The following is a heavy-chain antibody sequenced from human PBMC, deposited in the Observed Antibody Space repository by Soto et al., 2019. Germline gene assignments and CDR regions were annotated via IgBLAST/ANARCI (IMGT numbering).Heavy chain of an antibody. CDR2: INHSGST. V-gene: IGHV4-34*01. CDR3: AREVGLYSSSSHRMDV. J-gene: IGHJ6*02. Sequence: SETLSLTXAVYGGSFSGYYWSWIRQPPGKGLEWIGEINHSGSTNYNPSLKSRVTISVDTSKNQFSLKLSSVTAADTAVYYCAREVGLYSSSSHRMDVWGQGTTVTVSS. CDR1: GGSFSGYY. D-gene: IGHD6-6*01.